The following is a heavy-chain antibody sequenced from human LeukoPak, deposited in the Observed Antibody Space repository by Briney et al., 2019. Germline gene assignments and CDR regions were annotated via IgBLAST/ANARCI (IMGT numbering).Heavy chain of an antibody. D-gene: IGHD4-17*01. Sequence: GRSLRLSCAASGFTFSSYGMHWVRQAPGKGLEWVAFIRYDGSNKYYADSVKGRFTISRDNSKNTLYLQMNSLRAEDTAVYYCAKSTSYGDYAVYYFDYWGQGTLVTVSS. CDR2: IRYDGSNK. V-gene: IGHV3-30*02. CDR3: AKSTSYGDYAVYYFDY. J-gene: IGHJ4*02. CDR1: GFTFSSYG.